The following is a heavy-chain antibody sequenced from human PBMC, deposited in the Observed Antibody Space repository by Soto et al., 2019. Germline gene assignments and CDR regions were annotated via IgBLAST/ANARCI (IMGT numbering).Heavy chain of an antibody. V-gene: IGHV3-33*01. D-gene: IGHD4-4*01. J-gene: IGHJ4*02. CDR3: ARLPFYGNDLKMKQNFDY. CDR1: GFTFSSYG. Sequence: GGSLRLSCAASGFTFSSYGMHWVRQAPGKGLEWVAVIWYDGSNKYYADSVKGRFTISRDNSKNTLYLQMNSLRAEDTAVYYCARLPFYGNDLKMKQNFDYWGQGTLVTVSS. CDR2: IWYDGSNK.